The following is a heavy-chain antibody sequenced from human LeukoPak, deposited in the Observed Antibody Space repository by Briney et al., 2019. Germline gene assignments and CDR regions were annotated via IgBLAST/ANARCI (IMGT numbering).Heavy chain of an antibody. CDR2: IDHSGST. CDR3: ARVYVTVVRGRWFDP. V-gene: IGHV4-34*01. Sequence: SETLSLTCAVYGGSLSGYSWTWIRQPPGKGLEWIGEIDHSGSTNYNASLTSRVIISADTSQNQFSLELTSVTVADTAVYYCARVYVTVVRGRWFDPWGQGTLVTVSS. CDR1: GGSLSGYS. J-gene: IGHJ5*02. D-gene: IGHD3-10*01.